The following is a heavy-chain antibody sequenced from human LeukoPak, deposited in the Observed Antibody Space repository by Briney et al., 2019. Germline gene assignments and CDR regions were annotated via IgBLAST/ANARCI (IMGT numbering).Heavy chain of an antibody. CDR1: GYRFTSYW. CDR3: SLYGGNSNTDY. CDR2: IYPGDSDT. J-gene: IGHJ4*02. Sequence: GASLKISFKGSGYRFTSYWIGWVRQMPGKGLEWMGIIYPGDSDTRYSPSFQGQVTTSADKSISTAYLQWSSLKASDTAMYYCSLYGGNSNTDYWGQGTLVTVSS. D-gene: IGHD2-21*01. V-gene: IGHV5-51*01.